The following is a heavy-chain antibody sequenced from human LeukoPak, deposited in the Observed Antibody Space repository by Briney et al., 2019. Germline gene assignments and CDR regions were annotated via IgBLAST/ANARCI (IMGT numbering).Heavy chain of an antibody. CDR1: GFIVSSTY. V-gene: IGHV3-23*01. CDR2: ISGSGGST. Sequence: GGSLRLSCAASGFIVSSTYMSWVRQAPGKGLEWVSAISGSGGSTYYADSVKGRFTISRDNSKNTLYLQMNSLRAEDTAVYYCAKETEGKLDYWGQGTLVTVSS. CDR3: AKETEGKLDY. J-gene: IGHJ4*02.